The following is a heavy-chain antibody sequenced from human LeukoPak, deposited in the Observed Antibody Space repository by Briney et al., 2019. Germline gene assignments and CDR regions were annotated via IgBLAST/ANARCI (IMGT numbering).Heavy chain of an antibody. CDR2: ISGSGGST. CDR3: AKDRRYDILTGYFWFDP. Sequence: GGSLRLSCAASGFTFSSYAMSWVRQAPGKGLEWVSAISGSGGSTYYAGSVKGRFTISRDNSKNTLYLQMNSLRAEDTAVYYCAKDRRYDILTGYFWFDPWGQGTLVTVSS. D-gene: IGHD3-9*01. J-gene: IGHJ5*02. CDR1: GFTFSSYA. V-gene: IGHV3-23*01.